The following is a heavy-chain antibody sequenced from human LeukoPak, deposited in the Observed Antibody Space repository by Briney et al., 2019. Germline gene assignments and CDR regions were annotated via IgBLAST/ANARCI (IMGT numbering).Heavy chain of an antibody. CDR1: GFSVSSNY. CDR3: ARAPERGGHSSSPDY. J-gene: IGHJ4*02. CDR2: IYISGTT. D-gene: IGHD6-6*01. V-gene: IGHV3-53*01. Sequence: GGSLRLSYAASGFSVSSNYMNWVRQAPGKGLEWVSVIYISGTTYYADSVKGRFTISRDNSKNTLYLQMNSLRADDTAVYYCARAPERGGHSSSPDYWGQGTLVTVSS.